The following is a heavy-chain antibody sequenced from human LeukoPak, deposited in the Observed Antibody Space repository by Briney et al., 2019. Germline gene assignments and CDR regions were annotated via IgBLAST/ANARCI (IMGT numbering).Heavy chain of an antibody. Sequence: ASVKVSCKASGYTFTSYGISWVRQAPGQGLEWMGWISAYNGNANYAQKLQGRVTMTTDTSTSTAYMELRSLRSDDTAVYYCARETPVYYDSSGYSYYYYYMDVWGKGTTVTVSS. J-gene: IGHJ6*03. CDR1: GYTFTSYG. CDR3: ARETPVYYDSSGYSYYYYYMDV. D-gene: IGHD3-22*01. V-gene: IGHV1-18*01. CDR2: ISAYNGNA.